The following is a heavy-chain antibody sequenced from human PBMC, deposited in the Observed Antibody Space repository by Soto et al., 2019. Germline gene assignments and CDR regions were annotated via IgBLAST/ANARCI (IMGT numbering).Heavy chain of an antibody. J-gene: IGHJ4*02. CDR3: AKDRIPYYYDSSGPFDY. V-gene: IGHV3-30*18. D-gene: IGHD3-22*01. CDR2: ISYDGSNK. Sequence: GGSLRLSCAASGFTFSSYGMHWVRQAPGKGLEWVAVISYDGSNKYYADSVKGRFTISRDNSKNTLYLQMNSLRAEDTAVYYCAKDRIPYYYDSSGPFDYWGQGTLVTVSS. CDR1: GFTFSSYG.